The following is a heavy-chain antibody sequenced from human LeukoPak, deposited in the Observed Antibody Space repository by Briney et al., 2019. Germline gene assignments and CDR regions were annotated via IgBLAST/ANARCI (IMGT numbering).Heavy chain of an antibody. Sequence: GGSLRPSCAASGFTFSSYAMSWVRQAPGKGLEWVSAISGSGGSTYYADSVKGRFTISRDNSKNTLYLQMNSLRAEDTAVYYCAKVVGQQLVPYYWGQGTLVTVSS. CDR1: GFTFSSYA. CDR3: AKVVGQQLVPYY. V-gene: IGHV3-23*01. CDR2: ISGSGGST. J-gene: IGHJ4*02. D-gene: IGHD6-13*01.